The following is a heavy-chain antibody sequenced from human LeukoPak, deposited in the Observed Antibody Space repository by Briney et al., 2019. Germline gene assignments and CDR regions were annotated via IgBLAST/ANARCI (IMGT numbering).Heavy chain of an antibody. CDR1: GFTFSSYG. Sequence: PGGSLRLSCAASGFTFSSYGMHWVRQAPGKGLEWVAFIRYDGSNKYYAVSVKGRFTISRDNSKNTLYLQMNSLRAEDTAVYYCAKERRAVTTRAFDIWGQGTMVTVSS. V-gene: IGHV3-30*02. J-gene: IGHJ3*02. D-gene: IGHD4-17*01. CDR2: IRYDGSNK. CDR3: AKERRAVTTRAFDI.